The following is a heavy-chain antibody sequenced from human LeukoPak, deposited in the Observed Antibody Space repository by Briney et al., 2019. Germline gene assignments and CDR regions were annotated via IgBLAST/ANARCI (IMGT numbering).Heavy chain of an antibody. Sequence: GGSLRLSCAASGFTVSDNYMSWVRQAPGKGLEWVSVMYSRGDTYYAKSVKGRFTFSRDISKNTLYLQMNGLRTEDTAMYYCARDAPQVPAAGVLAYWGQGTLVIVSS. CDR3: ARDAPQVPAAGVLAY. V-gene: IGHV3-53*01. J-gene: IGHJ4*02. D-gene: IGHD6-13*01. CDR1: GFTVSDNY. CDR2: MYSRGDT.